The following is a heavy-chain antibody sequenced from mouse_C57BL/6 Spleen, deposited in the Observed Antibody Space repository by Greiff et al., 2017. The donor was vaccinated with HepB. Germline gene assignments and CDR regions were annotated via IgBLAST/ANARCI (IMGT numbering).Heavy chain of an antibody. Sequence: EVQLVESGGDLVKPGGSLKLSCAASGFTFSSYGMSWVRQTPDKRLEWVATISSGGSYTYYPDSVKGRFTISRDNAKNTLYLQMSSLKSEDTAMYYCATPSGTPVAYWGQGTLVTVSA. V-gene: IGHV5-6*01. J-gene: IGHJ3*01. CDR3: ATPSGTPVAY. CDR2: ISSGGSYT. D-gene: IGHD4-1*01. CDR1: GFTFSSYG.